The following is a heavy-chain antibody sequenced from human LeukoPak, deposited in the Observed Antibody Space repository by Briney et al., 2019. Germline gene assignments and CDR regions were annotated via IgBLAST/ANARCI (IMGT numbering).Heavy chain of an antibody. V-gene: IGHV4-59*08. D-gene: IGHD6-19*01. J-gene: IGHJ3*02. CDR1: GFSISSYD. CDR2: IYYSGST. Sequence: AETLSLTCTVSGFSISSYDWSWIRQPPGKGLEWVGYIYYSGSTNYNPSLKSRVTISVDTSKNQFSLKLSSVTAADTAVYYCARSRYLYSSGLFDIWGQGTMVTVSS. CDR3: ARSRYLYSSGLFDI.